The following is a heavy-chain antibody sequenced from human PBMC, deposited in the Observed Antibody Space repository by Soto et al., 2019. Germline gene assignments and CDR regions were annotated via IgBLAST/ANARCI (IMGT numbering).Heavy chain of an antibody. CDR3: ASDLTGIAAAGTAANDY. J-gene: IGHJ4*02. V-gene: IGHV3-21*01. D-gene: IGHD6-13*01. CDR2: ISSSSSYI. CDR1: GFTFSSYS. Sequence: GGSLRLSCAASGFTFSSYSMNWVRQAPGKGLEWVSSISSSSSYIYYADSVKGRFTISRDNAKNSLYLQMNSLRAEDTAVYYCASDLTGIAAAGTAANDYWGQGTLVTVSS.